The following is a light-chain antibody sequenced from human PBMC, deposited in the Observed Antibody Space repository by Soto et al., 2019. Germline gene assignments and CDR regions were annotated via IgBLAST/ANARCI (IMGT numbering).Light chain of an antibody. J-gene: IGKJ1*01. Sequence: EIVMTQSPATLSVSPGERATLSCRASQSVSSNLAWYQQKPGQAPRLLIYGASTRATGIPARFSGSGSGTEFTLTISSLQSEDFAVYYCQQYNNWPPVWTFGQGT. CDR1: QSVSSN. V-gene: IGKV3-15*01. CDR2: GAS. CDR3: QQYNNWPPVWT.